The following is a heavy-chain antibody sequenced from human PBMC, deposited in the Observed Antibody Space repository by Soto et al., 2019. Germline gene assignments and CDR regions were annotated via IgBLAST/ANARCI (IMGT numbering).Heavy chain of an antibody. Sequence: QVQLRESGPGLVKPSETLSLTCTVSSGSIGTYFWSWIRQPPGKGLEWIGYIYYSGTTNYNPALKSRVTIFLATSKNQCSLRLSSVTAADTAVYYGARGRGGTYDAFDIWGQGTLVTASS. CDR2: IYYSGTT. V-gene: IGHV4-59*01. J-gene: IGHJ3*02. CDR1: SGSIGTYF. CDR3: ARGRGGTYDAFDI. D-gene: IGHD1-26*01.